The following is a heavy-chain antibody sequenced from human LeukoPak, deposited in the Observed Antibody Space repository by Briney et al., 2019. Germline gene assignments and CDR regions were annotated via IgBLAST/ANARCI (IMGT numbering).Heavy chain of an antibody. J-gene: IGHJ5*02. V-gene: IGHV4-59*08. CDR3: ARHAHIAAAGTVYWFDP. Sequence: SETLSLTCTVSGGSISGYYWSWIRQPPGKGLEWIGYIYYSGSTNYNPSLKSRVTISVDTSKNQFSLKLSSVTAADTAVYYCARHAHIAAAGTVYWFDPWGQGTLVTVSS. CDR2: IYYSGST. CDR1: GGSISGYY. D-gene: IGHD6-13*01.